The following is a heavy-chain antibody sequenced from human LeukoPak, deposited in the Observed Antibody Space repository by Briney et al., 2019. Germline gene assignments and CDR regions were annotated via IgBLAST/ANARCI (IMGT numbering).Heavy chain of an antibody. CDR1: GFTFSSYE. CDR2: ISSSGSTI. CDR3: ARVSCSSTSCYPYYFDY. J-gene: IGHJ4*02. Sequence: GGSLRLSCADSGFTFSSYEMNWVRQAPGKGLEWVSYISSSGSTIYYADSVKGRFTISRDNAKNSLYLQMNSLRAEDTAVYYCARVSCSSTSCYPYYFDYWGQGTLVTVSS. V-gene: IGHV3-48*03. D-gene: IGHD2-2*01.